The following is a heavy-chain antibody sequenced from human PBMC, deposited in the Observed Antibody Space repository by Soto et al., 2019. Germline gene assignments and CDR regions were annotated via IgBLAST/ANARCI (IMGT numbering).Heavy chain of an antibody. V-gene: IGHV1-69*18. CDR2: IVPIFGTT. Sequence: QVHLVQSGAEVRKPGSSVRVSCKASGGALSSIAISWVRQAPGLGLVWMGRIVPIFGTTDNSQKFQGRVTITADESTGTVYMEMTSLTSEDTAMYYCARDDRTISGAVTLDYWGPGTLVTVSS. D-gene: IGHD3-3*02. CDR3: ARDDRTISGAVTLDY. CDR1: GGALSSIA. J-gene: IGHJ4*02.